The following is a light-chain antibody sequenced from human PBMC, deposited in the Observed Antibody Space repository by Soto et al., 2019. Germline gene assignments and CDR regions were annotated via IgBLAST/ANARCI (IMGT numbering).Light chain of an antibody. V-gene: IGKV3-20*01. J-gene: IGKJ2*01. CDR3: QQYDSSPYT. CDR2: GAS. Sequence: EIVLTQSPGTLSLSPGERATLSCRASQSISGIYLAWYQQKPGQAPRLLIYGASSGAIGIPDRFSGSGSGTDFTLTISRLEPEDFAVYYCQQYDSSPYTFGQGTKVDIK. CDR1: QSISGIY.